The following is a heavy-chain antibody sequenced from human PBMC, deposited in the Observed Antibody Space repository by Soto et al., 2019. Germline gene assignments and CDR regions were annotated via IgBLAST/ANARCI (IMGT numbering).Heavy chain of an antibody. D-gene: IGHD2-15*01. Sequence: PGESLKISCKGSGYSFTTYWIGWVRQMPGKGLEWMGIVHPGESKSRYSPSFQGQVTTSADNSISTAYLYWSSLKASDTAMYFCSRLSGYCSGGRCYSDDAFDVWGQGTMVTVSS. J-gene: IGHJ3*01. CDR3: SRLSGYCSGGRCYSDDAFDV. CDR2: VHPGESKS. CDR1: GYSFTTYW. V-gene: IGHV5-51*01.